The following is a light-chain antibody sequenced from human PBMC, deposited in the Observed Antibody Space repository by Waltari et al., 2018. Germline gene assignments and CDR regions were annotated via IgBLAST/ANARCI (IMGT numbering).Light chain of an antibody. CDR2: EVS. Sequence: SALTQPASVSGSPGQSITIPCTGTSSDVGSDNLVPWYQQQPGKAPKLMIYEVSKRPSGVSNRFSGSKSGNTASLTISGLQAEDEADYYCCSYASSSTSVVFGGGTKLTVL. CDR3: CSYASSSTSVV. J-gene: IGLJ2*01. V-gene: IGLV2-23*02. CDR1: SSDVGSDNL.